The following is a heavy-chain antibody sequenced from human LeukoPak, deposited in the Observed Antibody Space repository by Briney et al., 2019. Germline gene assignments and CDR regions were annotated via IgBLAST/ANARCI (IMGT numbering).Heavy chain of an antibody. Sequence: GGSLRLSCVVSGFSLTTYGMLWVRQAPGKGLEWVAFIRPNGINTYYEDSVEGRFTISRDNSKGTQYLQMNSLRTEDTAVYYCAKDRPIEGGFDPWGQGSLVTVSS. D-gene: IGHD3-16*01. V-gene: IGHV3-30*02. CDR3: AKDRPIEGGFDP. J-gene: IGHJ5*02. CDR2: IRPNGINT. CDR1: GFSLTTYG.